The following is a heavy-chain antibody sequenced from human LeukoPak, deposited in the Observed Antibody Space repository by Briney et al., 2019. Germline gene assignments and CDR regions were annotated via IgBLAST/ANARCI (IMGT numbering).Heavy chain of an antibody. D-gene: IGHD6-19*01. CDR3: ARKGTSGWVGFEI. CDR1: GYTFTSYG. Sequence: ASVKVSCKASGYTFTSYGISWVRQAPGQGLEWMGWITTHNGNTRYAQKVQGRVTMTTDTSTSIAYMELRSLTSGDTAVYYCARKGTSGWVGFEIWGQGTMVTVSS. J-gene: IGHJ3*02. CDR2: ITTHNGNT. V-gene: IGHV1-18*01.